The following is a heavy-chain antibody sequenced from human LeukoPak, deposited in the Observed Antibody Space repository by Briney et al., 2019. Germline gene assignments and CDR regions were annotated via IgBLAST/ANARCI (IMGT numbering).Heavy chain of an antibody. CDR3: ARAGTYYYDSSGYYPLRY. D-gene: IGHD3-22*01. CDR2: INPSGGST. Sequence: ASVKVSCKASGYTFTGYYMHWVRQAPGQGLEWMGIINPSGGSTSYAQKFQGRVTMTRDTSTSTVYMELSSLRSEDTAVYYCARAGTYYYDSSGYYPLRYWGQGTLVTVSS. V-gene: IGHV1-46*01. CDR1: GYTFTGYY. J-gene: IGHJ4*02.